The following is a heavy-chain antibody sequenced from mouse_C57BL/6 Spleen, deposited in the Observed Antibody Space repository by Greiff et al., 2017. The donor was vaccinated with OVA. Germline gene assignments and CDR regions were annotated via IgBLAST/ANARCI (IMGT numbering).Heavy chain of an antibody. CDR3: ARRGQGGFAY. V-gene: IGHV1-69*01. CDR1: GYTFTSYW. J-gene: IGHJ3*01. CDR2: IDPSDSYT. Sequence: QVQLQQSGAELVMPGASVKLSCKASGYTFTSYWMHWVKQRPGQGLEWIGEIDPSDSYTNYNQKFKGKSTLTVDKSSSTAYMQLSSLTSEDSAVYYCARRGQGGFAYWGQGTLVTVSA.